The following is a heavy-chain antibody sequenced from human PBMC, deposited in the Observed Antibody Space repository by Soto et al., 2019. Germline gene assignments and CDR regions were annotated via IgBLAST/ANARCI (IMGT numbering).Heavy chain of an antibody. V-gene: IGHV1-18*01. CDR2: ISAYNGNT. CDR3: ASDGGLEDLTGYYYYYYGIDV. CDR1: GYNFTSYR. J-gene: IGHJ6*02. D-gene: IGHD3-9*01. Sequence: GAAVKFSCKAFGYNFTSYRISWVRQAPGRGVECMGWISAYNGNTNYAEKRQGRVTMTTDTSTSTAYMELRSLRSDDTAVYYCASDGGLEDLTGYYYYYYGIDVWGQGTTVTVYS.